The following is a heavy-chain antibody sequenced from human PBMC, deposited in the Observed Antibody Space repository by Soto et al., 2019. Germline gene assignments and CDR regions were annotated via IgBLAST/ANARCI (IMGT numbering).Heavy chain of an antibody. CDR3: ARQIYDSDNGPNFQYYFDS. D-gene: IGHD3-22*01. Sequence: PGESLKISCKGSGYSFAGYWITWVRQKPGKGLEWMGRIDPSDSQTYYSPSFRGHVTISVTKSITTVFLQWSSPRASDTAMYYCARQIYDSDNGPNFQYYFDSWGQGTPVTVSS. CDR2: IDPSDSQT. J-gene: IGHJ4*02. V-gene: IGHV5-10-1*01. CDR1: GYSFAGYW.